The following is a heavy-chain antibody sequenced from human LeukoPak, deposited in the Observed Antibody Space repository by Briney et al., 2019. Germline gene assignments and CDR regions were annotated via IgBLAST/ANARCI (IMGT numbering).Heavy chain of an antibody. CDR1: GGSISSYY. D-gene: IGHD3-10*01. CDR3: ARDGITMVRGVIGRVGFDP. V-gene: IGHV4-59*01. CDR2: IYYSGST. Sequence: SETLSLTCTVSGGSISSYYWSWIRQPPGKGLEWMGYIYYSGSTNYNPSLKSRVTISVDTSKNQFSLKLSSVTAADTAVYYCARDGITMVRGVIGRVGFDPWGQGTLVTVSS. J-gene: IGHJ5*02.